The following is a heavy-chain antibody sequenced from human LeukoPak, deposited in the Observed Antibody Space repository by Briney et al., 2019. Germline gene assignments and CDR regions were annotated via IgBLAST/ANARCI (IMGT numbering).Heavy chain of an antibody. CDR1: GFTFSSYA. CDR3: SGYYDSSGLFSPKFDY. D-gene: IGHD3-22*01. V-gene: IGHV3-30*04. J-gene: IGHJ4*02. Sequence: GGSLRLSCAASGFTFSSYAMHWVRQAPGKGLEWVAVISYDGSNKYYADSVKGRFTISRDNSKNTLDLQMNSLRAEDTAVYYCSGYYDSSGLFSPKFDYWGQGTLVTVSS. CDR2: ISYDGSNK.